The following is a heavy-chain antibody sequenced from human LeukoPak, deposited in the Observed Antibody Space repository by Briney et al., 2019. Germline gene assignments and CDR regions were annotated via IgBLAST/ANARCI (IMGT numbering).Heavy chain of an antibody. V-gene: IGHV3-30*03. CDR1: GFTFSSYG. CDR2: ISYDGSNK. J-gene: IGHJ4*02. CDR3: ARDRYGGSRFITTIDY. Sequence: GGSLRLSCAASGFTFSSYGMHWVRQAPGKGLEWVAVISYDGSNKYYADSVKGRFTISRDSSKNTLYLQMNSLRAEDTAVYYCARDRYGGSRFITTIDYWGQGTLVTVSS. D-gene: IGHD6-13*01.